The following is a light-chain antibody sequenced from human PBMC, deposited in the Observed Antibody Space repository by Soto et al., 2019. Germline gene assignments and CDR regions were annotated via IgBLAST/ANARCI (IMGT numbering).Light chain of an antibody. Sequence: DIQMTQSPSTLSASVVDRVTITCRASQSISSWLAWYQQKPGKAPKLLIYKASSLESGVPSRFSGSGSGTEFTLTISSLQPDDFATYYCQQYNSYSLTFGQGTKLEIK. J-gene: IGKJ2*01. CDR1: QSISSW. CDR2: KAS. CDR3: QQYNSYSLT. V-gene: IGKV1-5*03.